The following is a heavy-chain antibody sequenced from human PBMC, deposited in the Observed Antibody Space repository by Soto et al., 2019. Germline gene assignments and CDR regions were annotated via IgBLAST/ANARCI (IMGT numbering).Heavy chain of an antibody. Sequence: ASVKVSCKASGNTFTSYDINWVRQATGHGLEWMGWINPNSGNIGYAQKFQGRVTMTRDTAIRTAYMEVSRLRSDDTAVYYCARGRASGSYYLLDYWGQGTLFTVPS. D-gene: IGHD3-10*01. CDR2: INPNSGNI. CDR1: GNTFTSYD. CDR3: ARGRASGSYYLLDY. V-gene: IGHV1-8*01. J-gene: IGHJ4*02.